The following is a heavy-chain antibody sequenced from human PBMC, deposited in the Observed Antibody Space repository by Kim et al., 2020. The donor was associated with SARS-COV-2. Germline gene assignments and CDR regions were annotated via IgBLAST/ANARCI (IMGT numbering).Heavy chain of an antibody. CDR1: GGSFSGYY. V-gene: IGHV4-34*01. Sequence: SETLSLTCAVYGGSFSGYYWSWIRQPPGKGLEWIGEINHIGSTNYNPSLKSRVTISVDTSKNQFSLKLSSVTAADTAVYYCARGGYSYGLGGRGKNWFDPWGQGTLVTVSS. CDR3: ARGGYSYGLGGRGKNWFDP. J-gene: IGHJ5*02. CDR2: INHIGST. D-gene: IGHD5-18*01.